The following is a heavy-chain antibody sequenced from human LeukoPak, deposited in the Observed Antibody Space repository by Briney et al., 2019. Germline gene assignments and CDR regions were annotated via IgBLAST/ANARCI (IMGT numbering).Heavy chain of an antibody. J-gene: IGHJ4*02. CDR2: INWNSASI. Sequence: GRSLRLSCAASGFTFDDYAMHWVRQVPGKGLEWVSGINWNSASIGYADPVKGRFTISRDNAKNSLYLQMNSLRAEDTAMYYCARAPGIHHDSTVIAHWGQGTLVTVSS. V-gene: IGHV3-9*01. D-gene: IGHD3-22*01. CDR1: GFTFDDYA. CDR3: ARAPGIHHDSTVIAH.